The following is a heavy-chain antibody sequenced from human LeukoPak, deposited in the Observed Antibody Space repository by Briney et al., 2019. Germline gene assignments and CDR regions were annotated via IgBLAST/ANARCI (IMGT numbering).Heavy chain of an antibody. CDR2: INTDASST. V-gene: IGHV3-74*01. J-gene: IGHJ5*02. D-gene: IGHD2-2*01. Sequence: GGSLRLSCAASGFTFNNYWMHWIRQVPGKGLVWVSRINTDASSTHYADSVKGRFITSRDNAKNTLYLQMNSLRAEDTAVYYCARDLGYCTGTRCYGGWFDPWGQGALVTVSS. CDR3: ARDLGYCTGTRCYGGWFDP. CDR1: GFTFNNYW.